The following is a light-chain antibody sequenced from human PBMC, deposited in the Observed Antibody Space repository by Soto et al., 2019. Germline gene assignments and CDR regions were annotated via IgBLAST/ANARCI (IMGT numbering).Light chain of an antibody. CDR2: AAS. V-gene: IGKV1-39*01. Sequence: DIQMTQSPSSLSASVGDRVTITCRASQSISSYLNWYQQKPGKAPKLLIYAASSLQSGVPSRFSGSGSGTDFTLTISSLQPEEFATYYCQQSYSILLTFGGGTKVEIK. CDR1: QSISSY. J-gene: IGKJ4*01. CDR3: QQSYSILLT.